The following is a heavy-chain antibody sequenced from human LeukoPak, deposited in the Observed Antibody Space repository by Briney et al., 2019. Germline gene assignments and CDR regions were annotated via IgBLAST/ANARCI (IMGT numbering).Heavy chain of an antibody. CDR2: ISGSGGST. J-gene: IGHJ6*02. V-gene: IGHV3-23*01. Sequence: GGSLRLSCAASGFTFSSYAMSWVRQAPGKGLEWVSAISGSGGSTYYADSVKGRFTISRDNSKNTLYLQMNSLRAEDTAVYYCAKLGYIVVVPAARDPAMDVWGQGTTVTVSS. D-gene: IGHD2-2*01. CDR3: AKLGYIVVVPAARDPAMDV. CDR1: GFTFSSYA.